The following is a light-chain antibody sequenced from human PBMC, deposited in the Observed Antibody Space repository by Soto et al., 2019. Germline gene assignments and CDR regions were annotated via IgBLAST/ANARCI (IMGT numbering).Light chain of an antibody. J-gene: IGKJ4*01. CDR1: QVMSSW. V-gene: IGKV1-12*01. CDR3: QQASSFPFT. Sequence: DIQMTQSPSSLAASVGDRVTITCRASQVMSSWLVWYQQKPGHAPKLLIYAATNLQSGVPSRFSGSASGTDFTLTISNVQPEDFATYYCQQASSFPFTFGGGTEVQIK. CDR2: AAT.